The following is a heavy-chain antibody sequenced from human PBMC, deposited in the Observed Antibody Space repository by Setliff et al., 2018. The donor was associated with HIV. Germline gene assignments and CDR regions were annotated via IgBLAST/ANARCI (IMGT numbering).Heavy chain of an antibody. V-gene: IGHV1-69*13. Sequence: ASVKVSCKASGGTLNSHAINWVRQAPGQGLEWMGGIIPIFSTSNYAQRFQGRVTITADESTSTAYMELYNLRSEDTAMYYCTRGRGIIGALVYWGQGTLVTVSS. CDR1: GGTLNSHA. CDR2: IIPIFSTS. J-gene: IGHJ4*02. D-gene: IGHD2-21*01. CDR3: TRGRGIIGALVY.